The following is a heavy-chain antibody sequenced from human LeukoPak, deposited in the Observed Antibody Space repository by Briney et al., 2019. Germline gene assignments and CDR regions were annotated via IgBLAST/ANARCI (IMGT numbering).Heavy chain of an antibody. Sequence: GGSLRLSRAASGFTFSSYSMNWVRQAPGKGLEWVSSISSSSSYIYYADSVKGRFTISRDNAKNSLYLQMNSLRAEDTAVYYCASLCGSYRFEIVDYWGQGTLVTVSS. CDR1: GFTFSSYS. D-gene: IGHD1-26*01. V-gene: IGHV3-21*01. CDR2: ISSSSSYI. J-gene: IGHJ4*02. CDR3: ASLCGSYRFEIVDY.